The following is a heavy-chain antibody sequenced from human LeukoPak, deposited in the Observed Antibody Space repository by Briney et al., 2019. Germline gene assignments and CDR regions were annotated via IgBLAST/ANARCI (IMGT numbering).Heavy chain of an antibody. CDR1: GGSFSGYY. Sequence: SETLSLTCAVYGGSFSGYYWSWIRQPPAKGLEWIGELNHSGSTNYNPSLKSRVTISVDTSKHQFSLELSSVPAAGPAVYYCARHARAVASFDYWGQGTLVTVSS. CDR3: ARHARAVASFDY. J-gene: IGHJ4*02. D-gene: IGHD6-19*01. CDR2: LNHSGST. V-gene: IGHV4-34*01.